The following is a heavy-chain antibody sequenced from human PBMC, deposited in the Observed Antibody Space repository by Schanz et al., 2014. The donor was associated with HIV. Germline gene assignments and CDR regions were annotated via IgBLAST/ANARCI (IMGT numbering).Heavy chain of an antibody. J-gene: IGHJ4*02. V-gene: IGHV3-74*01. Sequence: EVQLVESGGGLVQPGGSLRLSCTASGFTFSNYWMHWVRQVPGKGLVWVSRINSDGRSANYADSVKGRFTISRDNAKNSLYLQMNSLRAEDTALYHCAREGTYDYALSWGQGTLVTVSS. CDR3: AREGTYDYALS. CDR2: INSDGRSA. CDR1: GFTFSNYW. D-gene: IGHD3-16*01.